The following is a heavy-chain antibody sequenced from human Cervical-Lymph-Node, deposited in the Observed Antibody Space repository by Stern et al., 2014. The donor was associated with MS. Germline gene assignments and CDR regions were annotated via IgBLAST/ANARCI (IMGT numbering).Heavy chain of an antibody. Sequence: VQLEESGGGGVQPGKSLRLSCVVSGLTLSKYDMHWVRQAPGKGLEWVAVISVDGTNKYYADSVKGRFTISRDTSTNTLYLQMNGLRVNDTAVYFCSRGLTRWGQGTLVTVSS. D-gene: IGHD3/OR15-3a*01. CDR2: ISVDGTNK. J-gene: IGHJ4*02. V-gene: IGHV3-30-3*01. CDR3: SRGLTR. CDR1: GLTLSKYD.